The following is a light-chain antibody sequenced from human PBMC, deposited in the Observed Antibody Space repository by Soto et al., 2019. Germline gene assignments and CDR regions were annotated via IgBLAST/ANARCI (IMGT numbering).Light chain of an antibody. Sequence: EIVLTQSPGTLSLSPGEQATLSCRDSQSLSRNHLGWCSAWYQQNPGQPPRLLIYGTSSRATGIPDRLSGSGSGTDFTLTISRLEPEEFSVHYCQQYGSSHPVIFGQGTRLESK. J-gene: IGKJ5*01. CDR2: GTS. CDR1: QSLSRNH. CDR3: QQYGSSHPVI. V-gene: IGKV3-20*01.